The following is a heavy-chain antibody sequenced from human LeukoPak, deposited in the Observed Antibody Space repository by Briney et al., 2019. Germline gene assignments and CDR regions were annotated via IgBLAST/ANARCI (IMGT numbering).Heavy chain of an antibody. D-gene: IGHD2-2*02. CDR3: AREGCSSTSCYTPYYYYYGMDV. CDR1: GGTFSSYT. CDR2: IIPILGIA. Sequence: SVKLSCKASGGTFSSYTISWVRQAPGQGLEWMGRIIPILGIANYAQKFQGRVTITADKSTSTAYMELSSMRPEDTTVYYCAREGCSSTSCYTPYYYYYGMDVWGQGTTVTVSS. J-gene: IGHJ6*02. V-gene: IGHV1-69*04.